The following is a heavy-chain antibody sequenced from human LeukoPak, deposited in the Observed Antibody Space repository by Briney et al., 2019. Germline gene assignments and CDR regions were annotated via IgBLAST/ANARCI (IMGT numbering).Heavy chain of an antibody. CDR1: GFTVSSSY. V-gene: IGHV3-53*01. CDR3: ARGCYYERSGYCPFDY. CDR2: IYSGGGT. D-gene: IGHD3-22*01. Sequence: GRSLRLSCAASGFTVSSSYMSWVRQVPGKGLERVSIIYSGGGTYYADSVKGRFTISRDNSKNTLYLQMNSLRADDTAVYYCARGCYYERSGYCPFDYWGPGTLVTVSS. J-gene: IGHJ4*02.